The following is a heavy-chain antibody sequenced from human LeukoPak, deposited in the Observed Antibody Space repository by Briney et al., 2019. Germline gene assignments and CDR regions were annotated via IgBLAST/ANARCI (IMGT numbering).Heavy chain of an antibody. CDR3: ARVGGDILTGYFDY. V-gene: IGHV4-30-4*01. CDR2: IYYSGST. CDR1: GGSISSGDYY. Sequence: PSETLSLTCTVSGGSISSGDYYWNWIRQPPGKGLEWIGYIYYSGSTYYNPSLKSRVTISVDTSKNQFSLKLSSVTAADTAVYYCARVGGDILTGYFDYWGQGTLVTVSS. J-gene: IGHJ4*02. D-gene: IGHD3-9*01.